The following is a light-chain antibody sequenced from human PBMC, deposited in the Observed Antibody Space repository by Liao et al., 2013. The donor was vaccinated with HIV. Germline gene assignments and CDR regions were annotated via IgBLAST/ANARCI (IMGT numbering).Light chain of an antibody. V-gene: IGLV3-1*01. CDR3: HTWDSDTVV. Sequence: SYELTQPPSVSVSPGQTVTITCSGDRLGNKYACWYQQRPGHSPVLVIYQDNKRPSGIPERFSGSNSGNTATLTISGTQAMDEADYFCHTWDSDTVVFGAGTKVTVL. J-gene: IGLJ1*01. CDR1: RLGNKY. CDR2: QDN.